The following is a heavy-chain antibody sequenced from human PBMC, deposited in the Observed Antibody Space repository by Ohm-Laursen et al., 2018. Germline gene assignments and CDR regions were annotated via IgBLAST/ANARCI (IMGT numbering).Heavy chain of an antibody. CDR3: ARVSRRDGYNPLDY. D-gene: IGHD5-24*01. V-gene: IGHV4-31*03. CDR1: GGSIISGGYY. CDR2: IYYSGTT. Sequence: TLSLTYPVSGGSIISGGYYWSWIRQHPGKGLEWIGCIYYSGTTYYNPSLKSRLTISVDTSENQFSLRLSSVTAADTAVYYCARVSRRDGYNPLDYWGQGTLVTVSS. J-gene: IGHJ4*02.